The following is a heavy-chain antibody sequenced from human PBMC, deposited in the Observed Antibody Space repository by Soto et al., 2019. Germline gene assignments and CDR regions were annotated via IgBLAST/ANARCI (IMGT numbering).Heavy chain of an antibody. V-gene: IGHV3-23*01. CDR3: AKVEQQLVLAPDFDY. Sequence: GGSLRLSCAASGFTFSSYAMSWVRQAPGKGLEWVSAISGSGGSTYYADSVKGRFTISRDNSKNTLYLQMNSLRAEDTAVYYCAKVEQQLVLAPDFDYWGQGTLVTVSS. CDR2: ISGSGGST. D-gene: IGHD6-13*01. J-gene: IGHJ4*02. CDR1: GFTFSSYA.